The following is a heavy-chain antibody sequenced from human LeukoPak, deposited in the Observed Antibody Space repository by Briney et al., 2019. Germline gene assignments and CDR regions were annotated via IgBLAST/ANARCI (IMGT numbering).Heavy chain of an antibody. CDR2: ISGSGGST. V-gene: IGHV3-23*01. Sequence: GGFLRLSCAASGFTFSSYAMSWVRQAPGKGLEWVSAISGSGGSTYYADSVKGRFTISRDNSKNTLYLQMNSLRAEDTAVYYCAKHDYGDYLYYFDYWGQGTLVTVSS. J-gene: IGHJ4*02. CDR3: AKHDYGDYLYYFDY. D-gene: IGHD4-17*01. CDR1: GFTFSSYA.